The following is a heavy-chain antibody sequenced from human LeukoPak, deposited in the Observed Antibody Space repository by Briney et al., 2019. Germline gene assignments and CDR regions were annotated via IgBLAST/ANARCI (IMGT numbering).Heavy chain of an antibody. CDR1: GGTFGSYA. Sequence: SVKVSCKASGGTFGSYAISWVRQAPGQGLEWMGGIIPIFGTANYAQKFQGRVTITTDESTSTAYMELSSLRSEDTAVYYCARDDRNYDFWSGPHYYYMDVRGKGTTVTVSS. CDR2: IIPIFGTA. CDR3: ARDDRNYDFWSGPHYYYMDV. J-gene: IGHJ6*03. D-gene: IGHD3-3*01. V-gene: IGHV1-69*05.